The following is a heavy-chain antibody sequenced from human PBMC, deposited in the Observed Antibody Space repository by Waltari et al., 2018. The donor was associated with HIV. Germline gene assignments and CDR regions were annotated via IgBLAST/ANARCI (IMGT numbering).Heavy chain of an antibody. CDR2: INSDESDT. J-gene: IGHJ4*02. V-gene: IGHV3-74*01. CDR3: VSGAPFDF. D-gene: IGHD3-16*01. CDR1: GFTFRTNW. Sequence: EEQLVESGGGLVQPGGCLRLSCAASGFTFRTNWMHWVRQVPGTGLLWVSRINSDESDTRVADSVKGRFTNTRDNAKNTLYLQMNSLRAEDTAVYYCVSGAPFDFWGQGALVAVSS.